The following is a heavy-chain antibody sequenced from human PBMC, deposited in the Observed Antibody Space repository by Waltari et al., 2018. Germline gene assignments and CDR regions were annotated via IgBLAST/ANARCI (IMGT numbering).Heavy chain of an antibody. D-gene: IGHD2-2*01. J-gene: IGHJ4*02. Sequence: EVQLVESGGGLVQPGRSLRLSCTASGFTFGDYAMSWVRQAPGEGLEWVGFIRSKAYGGTTEYAASVKGRFTISRDDSKSIAYLQMNSLKTEDTAVYYCTRVGSTSFFDYWGQGTLVTVSS. CDR3: TRVGSTSFFDY. CDR1: GFTFGDYA. CDR2: IRSKAYGGTT. V-gene: IGHV3-49*04.